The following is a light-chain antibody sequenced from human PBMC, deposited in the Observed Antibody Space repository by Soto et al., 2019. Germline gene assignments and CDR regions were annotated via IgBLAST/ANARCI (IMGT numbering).Light chain of an antibody. CDR2: EVT. J-gene: IGLJ2*01. CDR1: SSDIGAYDY. CDR3: SSYTSTSTPLI. V-gene: IGLV2-14*01. Sequence: QSALTQPASVSGSPGQSITISCSGSSSDIGAYDYVSWYQQHPGKAPKLLIYEVTSRPSGVSHHFSGSKSGNTASLSISGLQLEDDADYYCSSYTSTSTPLIFGGGTKLTVL.